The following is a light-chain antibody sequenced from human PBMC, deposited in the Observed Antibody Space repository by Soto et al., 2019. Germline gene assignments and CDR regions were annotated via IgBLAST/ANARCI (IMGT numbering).Light chain of an antibody. CDR3: QVWDSSVV. CDR2: RNS. J-gene: IGLJ2*01. V-gene: IGLV3-9*01. Sequence: SYELTQPLSVSVALGQTARITGGGNNIGSKNVHWYQQKPGQAPVLVIYRNSNRPSGIPERFSGSNSGNTATLTISRAQAGDEADYYCQVWDSSVVFGGGTKLTVL. CDR1: NIGSKN.